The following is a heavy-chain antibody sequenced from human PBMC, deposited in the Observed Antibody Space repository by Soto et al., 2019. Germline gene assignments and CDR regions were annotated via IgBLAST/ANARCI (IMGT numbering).Heavy chain of an antibody. Sequence: ASVKVSCKASGYTFTGYYMHWVRQAPGQGLEWMGWISAYSDNTNYAQNLQGRVTMTTDTSTSTAYMELRSLRSDDTAVYYCAREAGIAVAGTGGWFDPWGQGTLVTVSS. J-gene: IGHJ5*02. V-gene: IGHV1-18*04. D-gene: IGHD6-19*01. CDR3: AREAGIAVAGTGGWFDP. CDR2: ISAYSDNT. CDR1: GYTFTGYY.